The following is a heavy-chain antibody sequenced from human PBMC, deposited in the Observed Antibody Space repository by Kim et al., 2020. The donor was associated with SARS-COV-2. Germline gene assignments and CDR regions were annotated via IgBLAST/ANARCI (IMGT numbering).Heavy chain of an antibody. CDR3: AKGYCSGGSCYGGQGWYYYYGMDV. Sequence: GGSLRLSCAASGFTFDDYTMHWVRQAPGKGLEWVSLISWDGGSTYYADSVKGRFTISRDNSKNSLYLQMNSLRTEDTALYYCAKGYCSGGSCYGGQGWYYYYGMDVWGQGTTVTVSS. J-gene: IGHJ6*02. V-gene: IGHV3-43*01. CDR2: ISWDGGST. CDR1: GFTFDDYT. D-gene: IGHD2-15*01.